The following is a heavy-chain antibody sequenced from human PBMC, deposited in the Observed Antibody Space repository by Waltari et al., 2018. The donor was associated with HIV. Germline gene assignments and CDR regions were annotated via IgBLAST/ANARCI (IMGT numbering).Heavy chain of an antibody. CDR2: IGKTVGDT. J-gene: IGHJ5*02. V-gene: IGHV3-23*01. CDR1: GFTLGRRA. D-gene: IGHD1-20*01. CDR3: AIPNWNPRGDWFDP. Sequence: EVQLLESGGGLVQPGGSLGLSCAVAGFTLGRRARTWVRQKPGKGLEWVSSIGKTVGDTYYADSVRGRFTISRDSSNNTLYLQMTSLRVEDTAVYYCAIPNWNPRGDWFDPWGQGTLVIVSS.